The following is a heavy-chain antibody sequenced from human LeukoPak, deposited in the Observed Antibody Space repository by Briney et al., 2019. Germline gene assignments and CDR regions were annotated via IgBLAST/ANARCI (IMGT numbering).Heavy chain of an antibody. CDR2: IKQDGSET. J-gene: IGHJ3*02. V-gene: IGHV3-7*05. CDR3: ARAPFVVVVAAAGAAFDI. CDR1: GFTFSNYW. D-gene: IGHD2-15*01. Sequence: PGGSLRLSCTASGFTFSNYWMSWVRQTPEKGLEWVANIKQDGSETVYVDSVKGRFTISRDNAQSSLYLQMNSLRAEDTAVYYCARAPFVVVVAAAGAAFDIWGQGTMVTVSS.